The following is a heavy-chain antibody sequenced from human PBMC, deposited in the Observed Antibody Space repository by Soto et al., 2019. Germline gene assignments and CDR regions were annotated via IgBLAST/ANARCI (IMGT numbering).Heavy chain of an antibody. D-gene: IGHD6-13*01. CDR2: IRNKANRYTT. V-gene: IGHV3-72*01. CDR3: TRDDPLPPGTFDY. CDR1: GFTFSDHY. Sequence: XETLRLSCSAAGFTFSDHYMDWVRQAQGKGLDWVGRIRNKANRYTTEYAASVKRRFTISRDDSRNSLYLQMNSLQPADPALYYCTRDDPLPPGTFDYWGQGALVTVSS. J-gene: IGHJ4*01.